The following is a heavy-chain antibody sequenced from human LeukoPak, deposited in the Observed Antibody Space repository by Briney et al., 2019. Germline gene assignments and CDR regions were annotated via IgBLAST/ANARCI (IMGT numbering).Heavy chain of an antibody. D-gene: IGHD1-26*01. CDR2: VDPEDGET. CDR1: GYTFTDYY. Sequence: ASVKISCKVSGYTFTDYYMHWVQQAPGKGREWMGLVDPEDGETIYAEKFQGRVTITADTSTDTAYMELSSLRSEDTAVYYSATDTTTYYYHDWGQGTLVTVSS. V-gene: IGHV1-69-2*01. CDR3: ATDTTTYYYHD. J-gene: IGHJ4*02.